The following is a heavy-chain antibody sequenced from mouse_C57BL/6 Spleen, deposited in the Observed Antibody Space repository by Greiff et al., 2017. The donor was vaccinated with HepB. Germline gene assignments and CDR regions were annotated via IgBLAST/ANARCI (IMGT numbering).Heavy chain of an antibody. J-gene: IGHJ3*01. CDR2: INYDGSST. Sequence: DVKLVESEGGLVQPGSSMKLSCTASGFTFSDYYMAWVRQVPEKGLEWVANINYDGSSTYYLDSLKSRFIISRDNAKNILYLQMSSLKSEDTATYYCARVGDGAWFAYWGQGTLVTVSA. V-gene: IGHV5-16*01. CDR1: GFTFSDYY. CDR3: ARVGDGAWFAY.